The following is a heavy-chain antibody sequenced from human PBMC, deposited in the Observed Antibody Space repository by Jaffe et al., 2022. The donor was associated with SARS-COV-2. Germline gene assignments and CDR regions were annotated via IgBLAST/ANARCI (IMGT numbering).Heavy chain of an antibody. Sequence: EVQLVESGGGLVQPGGSLRLSCAASGFTFSSYWMHWVRQAPGKGLVWVSRINSDGSSTSYADSVKGRFTISRDNAKNTLYLQMNSLRAEDTAVYYCARSGYYDFWSGYRYYYGMDVWGQGTTVTVSS. D-gene: IGHD3-3*01. CDR2: INSDGSST. CDR3: ARSGYYDFWSGYRYYYGMDV. J-gene: IGHJ6*02. V-gene: IGHV3-74*01. CDR1: GFTFSSYW.